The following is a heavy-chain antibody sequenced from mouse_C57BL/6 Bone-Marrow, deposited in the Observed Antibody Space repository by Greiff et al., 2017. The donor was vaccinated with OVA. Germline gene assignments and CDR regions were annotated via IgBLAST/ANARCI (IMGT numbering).Heavy chain of an antibody. Sequence: VQLVESGAELVRPGTSVKVSCKASGYAFTNYLIEWVKQRPGQGLEWIGVINPGSGGTNYNEKFKGKATLTADKSSSTAYMQLSSLTSEDSAVYFCARRDYYGSRLDYWGQGTTLTVSS. CDR1: GYAFTNYL. CDR3: ARRDYYGSRLDY. D-gene: IGHD1-1*01. J-gene: IGHJ2*01. CDR2: INPGSGGT. V-gene: IGHV1-54*01.